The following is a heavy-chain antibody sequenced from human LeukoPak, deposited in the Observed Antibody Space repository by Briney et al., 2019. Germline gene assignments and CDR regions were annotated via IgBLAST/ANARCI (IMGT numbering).Heavy chain of an antibody. D-gene: IGHD5-18*01. CDR2: ISSSSSYI. V-gene: IGHV3-21*01. CDR3: ARGFGYSYGYVQGTVDY. Sequence: GRSLRLSCAASGFTFSSYSMNWVRQAPGKGLEWVSSISSSSSYIYYADSVKGRFTISRDNAKNSLYLQMNSLRAEDTAVYYCARGFGYSYGYVQGTVDYWGQGTLVTVSS. J-gene: IGHJ4*02. CDR1: GFTFSSYS.